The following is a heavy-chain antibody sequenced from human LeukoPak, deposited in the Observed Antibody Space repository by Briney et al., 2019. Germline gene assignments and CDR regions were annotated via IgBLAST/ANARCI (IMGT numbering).Heavy chain of an antibody. Sequence: SVKVSCKASGGPLNTYVIDWVRQAPGHGLEWMGRIIPLFNAPTYAQRFQGNVTITADKSTDTTYIELTRLTSDDTAVYYCTMGPTASLGRPFERWGQGTLVTVSS. D-gene: IGHD2-21*02. CDR3: TMGPTASLGRPFER. CDR1: GGPLNTYV. CDR2: IIPLFNAP. V-gene: IGHV1-69*06. J-gene: IGHJ4*02.